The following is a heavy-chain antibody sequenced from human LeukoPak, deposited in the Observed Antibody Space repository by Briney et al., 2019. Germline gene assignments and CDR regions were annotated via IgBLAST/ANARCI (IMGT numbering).Heavy chain of an antibody. Sequence: ASVKVSCKASGYTFTSSGISWVRQAPGQGLEWMGWISAYNGNTNYAQKLQGRVTMTTDTSTSTAYMELRSLRSDDTAVYYCARSIAVAGTNYYYGMDVWGQGTTVTVSS. CDR3: ARSIAVAGTNYYYGMDV. V-gene: IGHV1-18*04. CDR1: GYTFTSSG. J-gene: IGHJ6*02. D-gene: IGHD6-19*01. CDR2: ISAYNGNT.